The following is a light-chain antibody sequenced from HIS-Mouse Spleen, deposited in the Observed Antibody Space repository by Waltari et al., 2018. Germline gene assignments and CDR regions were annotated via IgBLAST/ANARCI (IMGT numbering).Light chain of an antibody. CDR3: SSYTSSSTLWV. CDR1: SSAVGGYNY. CDR2: EVS. J-gene: IGLJ3*02. Sequence: QSALTQPASVSGSPGQSIPISCTCTSSAVGGYNYVSGYQQPPGKAPKLMIYEVSNRPSGVSNRFSGSKSGNTASLTISGLQAEDEADYYCSSYTSSSTLWVFGGGTKLTVL. V-gene: IGLV2-14*01.